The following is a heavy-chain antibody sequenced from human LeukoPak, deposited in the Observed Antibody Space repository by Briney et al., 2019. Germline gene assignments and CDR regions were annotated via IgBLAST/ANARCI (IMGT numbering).Heavy chain of an antibody. V-gene: IGHV4-31*03. CDR2: IYYSGST. CDR1: GRPMRSGGYY. CDR3: ARVATGAFDY. D-gene: IGHD1-14*01. J-gene: IGHJ4*02. Sequence: PSETLSLICTLCGRPMRSGGYYWSWIRQHPGKGLECIGYIYYSGSTYYTPSLKSRVTISVDTSKNQFSLKLSSVTAADTAVYYCARVATGAFDYWGQGTLVTVSS.